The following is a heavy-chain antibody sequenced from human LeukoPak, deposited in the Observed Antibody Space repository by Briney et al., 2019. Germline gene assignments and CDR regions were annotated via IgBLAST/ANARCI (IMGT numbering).Heavy chain of an antibody. V-gene: IGHV4-39*01. CDR1: GGSISSSSYY. D-gene: IGHD3-10*01. CDR2: IYYSGST. CDR3: ARRIRARLTMILGVIITGAFDI. J-gene: IGHJ3*02. Sequence: AETLSLTCTVSGGSISSSSYYWGWVRQPPGKGLEWIGSIYYSGSTYYNPSLKSRVTISVDTSKNQFSLKLSSVTAADTAVYYCARRIRARLTMILGVIITGAFDIWGQGTMVTVSS.